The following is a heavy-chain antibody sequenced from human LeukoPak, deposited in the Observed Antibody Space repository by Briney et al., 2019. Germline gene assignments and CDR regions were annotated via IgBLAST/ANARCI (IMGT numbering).Heavy chain of an antibody. J-gene: IGHJ4*02. CDR3: AKDKGERYFDY. V-gene: IGHV3-30*02. Sequence: GGSLRLSCAASILTFSRMGMHWVRQAPGKGLEWVTFIRSDGSDTYYTDSVKGRFTISRDNSMNTLYLQMNSLRPEDTAVYYCAKDKGERYFDYWGQGTLVTVSS. CDR2: IRSDGSDT. CDR1: ILTFSRMG. D-gene: IGHD1-1*01.